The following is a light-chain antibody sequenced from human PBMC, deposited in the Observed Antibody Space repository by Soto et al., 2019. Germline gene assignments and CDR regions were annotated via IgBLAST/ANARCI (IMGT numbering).Light chain of an antibody. V-gene: IGKV3-20*01. Sequence: LKLPVGTLSVYAKKVATVSCRAIQSVSSSYLAWYQQKPGQAPRLLIYSASSRATGIPDRFSGSGSGTALNLTSSRLEHADFAVYYCQQYGGSLTWRFAEGTMVDIK. CDR3: QQYGGSLTWR. CDR2: SAS. J-gene: IGKJ1*01. CDR1: QSVSSSY.